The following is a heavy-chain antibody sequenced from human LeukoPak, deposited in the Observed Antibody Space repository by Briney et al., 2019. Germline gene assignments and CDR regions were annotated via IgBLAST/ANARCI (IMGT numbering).Heavy chain of an antibody. D-gene: IGHD6-13*01. CDR3: AREYSSSWLNWFDP. Sequence: GGSLRLSCAASGFTFSSYWMHWVRQAPGKGLVWVSRINSDGSSTSYADSVKGRFTISGDNAKNTLYLQMNRLRAEDTAVYYCAREYSSSWLNWFDPWGQGTLVTVSS. J-gene: IGHJ5*02. CDR2: INSDGSST. CDR1: GFTFSSYW. V-gene: IGHV3-74*01.